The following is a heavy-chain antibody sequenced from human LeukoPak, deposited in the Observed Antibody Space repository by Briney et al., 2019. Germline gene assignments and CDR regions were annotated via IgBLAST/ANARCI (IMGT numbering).Heavy chain of an antibody. V-gene: IGHV1-24*01. Sequence: GASVKVSCKVSGYTLTELSMHWVRQAPGKGLEWTGGFDPEDGETIYAQKFQGRVTMTEDTSTDTAYMELSSLRSEDTAVYYCATTQDYYDSSGPDAFDIWGQGTMVTVSS. CDR2: FDPEDGET. J-gene: IGHJ3*02. CDR3: ATTQDYYDSSGPDAFDI. D-gene: IGHD3-22*01. CDR1: GYTLTELS.